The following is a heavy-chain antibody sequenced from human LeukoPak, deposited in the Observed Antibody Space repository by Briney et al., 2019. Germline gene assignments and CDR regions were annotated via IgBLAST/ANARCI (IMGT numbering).Heavy chain of an antibody. D-gene: IGHD6-13*01. CDR2: INSDGSST. V-gene: IGHV3-74*01. J-gene: IGHJ4*02. CDR3: TRGTPEYSSSWYDY. Sequence: GGSLRLSCAASGFTFSSYWMHWVRQAPGKGLVWVSLINSDGSSTSYADSVKGRFTISRDNAKNTMYLQRNSLRAEDTAVYYCTRGTPEYSSSWYDYWGQGTLVTVSS. CDR1: GFTFSSYW.